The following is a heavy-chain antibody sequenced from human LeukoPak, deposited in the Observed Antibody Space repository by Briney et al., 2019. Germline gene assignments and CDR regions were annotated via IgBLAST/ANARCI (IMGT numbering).Heavy chain of an antibody. V-gene: IGHV4-61*02. CDR1: GASISSGSYS. Sequence: SETLSLTCTVSGASISSGSYSWSWIRQPAVKGLEWIGRIYTSGSTNYNPSLKSRVTISVDTSKNQFSLKLSSVTAADTAVYYSARGIGGYSYGYRYYYYYMDVWGKGTTVTMSS. CDR3: ARGIGGYSYGYRYYYYYMDV. D-gene: IGHD5-18*01. J-gene: IGHJ6*03. CDR2: IYTSGST.